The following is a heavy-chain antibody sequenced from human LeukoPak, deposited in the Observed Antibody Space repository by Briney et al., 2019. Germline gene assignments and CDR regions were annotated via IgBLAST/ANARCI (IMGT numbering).Heavy chain of an antibody. CDR2: ISSNSSYI. V-gene: IGHV3-21*01. D-gene: IGHD4-17*01. CDR1: GFTFGSYS. CDR3: ARGYGAFGY. J-gene: IGHJ4*02. Sequence: GGYLRLSCAASGFTFGSYSMNWVRQAPGQGLEWVSSISSNSSYIYYADSVKGRFTISRDNAKNSLYLQMNSLRAEDTAVYYCARGYGAFGYWGQGTLVTVSS.